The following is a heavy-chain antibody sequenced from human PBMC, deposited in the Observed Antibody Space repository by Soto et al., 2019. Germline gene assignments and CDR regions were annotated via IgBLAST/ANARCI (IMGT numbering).Heavy chain of an antibody. CDR1: CGSFSGYY. CDR3: ARVAVAGTRVDY. V-gene: IGHV4-34*01. D-gene: IGHD6-19*01. J-gene: IGHJ4*02. CDR2: INHSGST. Sequence: SETLSLTFAVYCGSFSGYYWSWIRQPPGKGLEWIGEINHSGSTNYNPSLKSRVTMSVDTSKNQFSLKLSSVTAADTAVYYCARVAVAGTRVDYWGQGTLVTVSS.